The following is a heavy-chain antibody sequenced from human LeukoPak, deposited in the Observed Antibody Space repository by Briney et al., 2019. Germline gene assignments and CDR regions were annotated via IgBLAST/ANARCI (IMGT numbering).Heavy chain of an antibody. V-gene: IGHV4-61*02. CDR2: IHTSGST. CDR3: ASGRIAAAGVDY. CDR1: GGSISSGSYY. Sequence: PSETLSLTCTVSGGSISSGSYYWSWTRQPAGKGLEWIGRIHTSGSTNYNPSLKSRVTMSVDTSKNQFSLKLSSVTAADTAVYYCASGRIAAAGVDYWGQGTLVTVSS. J-gene: IGHJ4*02. D-gene: IGHD6-13*01.